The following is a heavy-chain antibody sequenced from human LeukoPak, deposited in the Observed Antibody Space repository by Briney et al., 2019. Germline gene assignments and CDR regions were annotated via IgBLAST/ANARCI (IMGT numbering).Heavy chain of an antibody. Sequence: ASAKLSCKASGYTFTSYYMHWVRQAPGQGLEWMGIINPSGGSTSYAQKFQGRVTMTRDMSTSTVYMELSSLRSEDTAVYYCAREYGSGTGYNYWGQGTLVTVSS. J-gene: IGHJ4*02. CDR1: GYTFTSYY. D-gene: IGHD3-10*01. V-gene: IGHV1-46*01. CDR3: AREYGSGTGYNY. CDR2: INPSGGST.